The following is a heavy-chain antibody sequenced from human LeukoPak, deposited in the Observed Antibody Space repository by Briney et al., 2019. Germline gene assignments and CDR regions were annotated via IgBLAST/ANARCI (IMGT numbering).Heavy chain of an antibody. CDR2: INHSGST. J-gene: IGHJ4*02. CDR1: GGSFSGYY. Sequence: SETLSLTCAVYGGSFSGYYWSWIRQPPGKGLESIGEINHSGSTNYNPSLKSRVTISVDTSKNQFSLKLSSVTAADTAVYYCARGRWYNSSRATSGPWTWGQGTLVTVSS. V-gene: IGHV4-34*01. CDR3: ARGRWYNSSRATSGPWT. D-gene: IGHD6-13*01.